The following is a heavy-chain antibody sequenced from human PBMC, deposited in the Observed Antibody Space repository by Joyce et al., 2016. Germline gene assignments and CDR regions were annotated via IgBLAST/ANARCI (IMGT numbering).Heavy chain of an antibody. CDR1: GFTFKNYD. V-gene: IGHV3-13*01. D-gene: IGHD3-3*01. Sequence: EVQLVESGGGLVQPGGSLRLSCAASGFTFKNYDMHWFRQPMGKGLEWVSGIGTAHNTYYPDSIKGRFTISREDAKNSLYLQMTGLRAGDTAVYYCARASSGDYWRLVDSWGQGTLVTVSS. CDR3: ARASSGDYWRLVDS. CDR2: IGTAHNT. J-gene: IGHJ4*02.